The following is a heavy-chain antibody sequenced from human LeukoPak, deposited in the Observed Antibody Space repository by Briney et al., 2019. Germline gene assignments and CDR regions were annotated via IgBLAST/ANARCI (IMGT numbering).Heavy chain of an antibody. V-gene: IGHV1-18*01. CDR2: INPYNGNT. Sequence: ASVKVSCKASGYTFSSYGIGWVRQTPGQGLEWMGWINPYNGNTNSAQKLQGRVTMTTDTSTSTAYMELRSLRSDDTAVYYCAKVGRDLLDYSFDYRGQGTLVTVSS. CDR3: AKVGRDLLDYSFDY. J-gene: IGHJ4*02. CDR1: GYTFSSYG. D-gene: IGHD1-26*01.